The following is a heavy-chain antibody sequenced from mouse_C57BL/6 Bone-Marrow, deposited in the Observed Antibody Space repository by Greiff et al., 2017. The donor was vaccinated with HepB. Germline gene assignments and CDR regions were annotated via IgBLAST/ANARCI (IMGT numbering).Heavy chain of an antibody. D-gene: IGHD2-5*01. CDR1: GYTFTDYE. CDR3: TRNVYYSKGYFDY. Sequence: QVQLQQSGAELVRPGASVTLSCKASGYTFTDYEMHWVKQTPVHGLEWIGAIDPETGGTAYNQKFKGKAILTADKSSSTAYMELRSLTSEDSAVYYCTRNVYYSKGYFDYWGQGTTLTVSS. J-gene: IGHJ2*01. CDR2: IDPETGGT. V-gene: IGHV1-15*01.